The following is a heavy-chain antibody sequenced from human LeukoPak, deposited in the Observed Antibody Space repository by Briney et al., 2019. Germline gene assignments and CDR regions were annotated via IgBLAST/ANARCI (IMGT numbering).Heavy chain of an antibody. Sequence: GGSLRLSCAASGLTFSSYSMNWVRQAPGKGLEWVSYISSSSSTIYYADSVKGRFTISRDNTKNSLFLEMNSLRAEDTAVYYCAVRGGLAPYYYYAMDVWGQGTTVTVSS. CDR1: GLTFSSYS. D-gene: IGHD3-16*01. V-gene: IGHV3-48*04. J-gene: IGHJ6*02. CDR3: AVRGGLAPYYYYAMDV. CDR2: ISSSSSTI.